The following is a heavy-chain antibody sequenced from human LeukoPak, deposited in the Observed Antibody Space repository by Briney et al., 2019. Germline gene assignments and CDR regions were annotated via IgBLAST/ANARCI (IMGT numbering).Heavy chain of an antibody. CDR2: IRYDGSNK. J-gene: IGHJ3*02. CDR1: GFTFSSYG. Sequence: GGSLRLSCAASGFTFSSYGMHWVRQAPGKGLEWVAFIRYDGSNKYYADSVKGRFTISRDNSKNTLYLQMNSLRAEDTAVYYCAKVFESFRLRPKGAFDIWGQGTMVTVSS. CDR3: AKVFESFRLRPKGAFDI. V-gene: IGHV3-30*02. D-gene: IGHD3-3*01.